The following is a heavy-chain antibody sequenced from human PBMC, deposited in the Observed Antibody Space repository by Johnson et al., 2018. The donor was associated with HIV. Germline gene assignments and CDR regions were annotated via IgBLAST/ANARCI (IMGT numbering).Heavy chain of an antibody. CDR2: ISSSGSTI. CDR3: AKDLWVTITGTKGKPDAFDI. CDR1: GFTFSTYG. Sequence: VQLVESGGGVVQPGRSLRLSCAASGFTFSTYGMHWVRQAPGKGLEWVSYISSSGSTIYYADSVKGRFTISRDNSKNTLYLQMNSLRAEDTAVYYCAKDLWVTITGTKGKPDAFDIWGQGTMVTVSS. V-gene: IGHV3-48*01. D-gene: IGHD1-7*01. J-gene: IGHJ3*02.